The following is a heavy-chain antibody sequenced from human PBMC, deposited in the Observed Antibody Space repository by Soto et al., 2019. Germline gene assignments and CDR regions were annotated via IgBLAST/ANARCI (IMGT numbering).Heavy chain of an antibody. D-gene: IGHD6-6*01. CDR2: IWYDGSNK. V-gene: IGHV3-33*01. J-gene: IGHJ5*02. Sequence: QVQLVESGGGVVQPGRSLRLSCAASGFTFSSYGMHWVRQAPGKGLEWVAVIWYDGSNKYYADSVKGRFTISRDNSKNTLYLQMNSLRAEDTAVYYCARDGGLLSIAARPGWFDPWGQGTLVTVSS. CDR1: GFTFSSYG. CDR3: ARDGGLLSIAARPGWFDP.